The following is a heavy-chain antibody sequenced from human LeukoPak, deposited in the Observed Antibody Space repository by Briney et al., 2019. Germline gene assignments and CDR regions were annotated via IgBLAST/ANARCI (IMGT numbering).Heavy chain of an antibody. D-gene: IGHD3-22*01. CDR2: ISWNSGSI. J-gene: IGHJ4*02. V-gene: IGHV3-9*01. CDR1: RLTFDDYA. CDR3: AKAPNYYDSSGYS. Sequence: GRSLRLSCAASRLTFDDYAIQWVRQAPGKGLEWVSGISWNSGSIGYADSVKGRFTISRDNAKNSLYLQMNSLRAEDTALYYCAKAPNYYDSSGYSWGQGTLVTVSS.